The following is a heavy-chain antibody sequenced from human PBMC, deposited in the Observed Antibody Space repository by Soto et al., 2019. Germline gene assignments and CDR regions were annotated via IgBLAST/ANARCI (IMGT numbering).Heavy chain of an antibody. Sequence: QVQVVQSGAEVKKPGASVKVSCKTSGYTFTSYDINWVRQAAGQGLEWIGWMNPNSGNTGYAHNFQGRVTMTRSTSISTAYMELSSLRSEDTAVYYCARTPHYYGSGMGASDIWGQGTMVTVSS. CDR2: MNPNSGNT. CDR3: ARTPHYYGSGMGASDI. D-gene: IGHD3-10*01. V-gene: IGHV1-8*01. CDR1: GYTFTSYD. J-gene: IGHJ3*02.